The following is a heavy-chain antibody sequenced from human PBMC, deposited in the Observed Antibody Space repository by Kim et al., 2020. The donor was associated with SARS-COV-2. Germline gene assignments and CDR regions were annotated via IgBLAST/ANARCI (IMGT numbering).Heavy chain of an antibody. Sequence: SETLSLTCAVSGGSISSSNWWSWVRQPPGKGLEWIGEIYHSGSTNYNPSLKSRVTISVDKSKNQFSLKLSSVTAADTAVYYCARTITMIVGPGAFDIWGQGTMGTVSS. V-gene: IGHV4-4*02. D-gene: IGHD3-22*01. CDR3: ARTITMIVGPGAFDI. CDR2: IYHSGST. CDR1: GGSISSSNW. J-gene: IGHJ3*02.